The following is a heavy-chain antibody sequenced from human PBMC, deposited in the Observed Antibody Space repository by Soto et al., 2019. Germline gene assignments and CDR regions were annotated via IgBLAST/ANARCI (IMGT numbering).Heavy chain of an antibody. CDR1: GFTFRSYA. Sequence: EVHLLESGGGLVQPGGSLRLSCSASGFTFRSYAMSWVRQAPGKGLGCVSGISGGVSDTYYSDSVRGRFTISRDNYKHTLYLQMNSLRVADSAVYFCAKDDSLEWFFPLDAWGQGTLVTVSS. CDR3: AKDDSLEWFFPLDA. CDR2: ISGGVSDT. V-gene: IGHV3-23*01. J-gene: IGHJ5*02. D-gene: IGHD3-3*01.